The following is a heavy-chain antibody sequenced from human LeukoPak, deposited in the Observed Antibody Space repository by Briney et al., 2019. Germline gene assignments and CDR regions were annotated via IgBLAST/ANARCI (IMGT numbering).Heavy chain of an antibody. J-gene: IGHJ4*02. CDR1: GGSVSTYY. D-gene: IGHD4-17*01. V-gene: IGHV4-59*08. Sequence: SETLSLTCTVSGGSVSTYYWSWIRQPPGKGLEWIGYIYYSGSTNYNPSLKSRLTISVDAPKNQFSLKLSSVTATDTAVYYCASLTTVTQGYFDSWGQGTLVTASS. CDR3: ASLTTVTQGYFDS. CDR2: IYYSGST.